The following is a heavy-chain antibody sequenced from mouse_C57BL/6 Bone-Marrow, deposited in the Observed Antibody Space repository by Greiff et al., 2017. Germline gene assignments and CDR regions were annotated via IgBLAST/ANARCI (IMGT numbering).Heavy chain of an antibody. Sequence: VQLKESVAELVSPGASVKLSCTASGFNIKNTYMHWVKQRPEQGLEWIGRIDPANGNTKYDPKFPGQATITADTSSNTAYLQLSSLTSEDTAIYYCARNLWLRFAMDYWGQGTSVTVSS. J-gene: IGHJ4*01. V-gene: IGHV14-3*01. D-gene: IGHD2-2*01. CDR2: IDPANGNT. CDR3: ARNLWLRFAMDY. CDR1: GFNIKNTY.